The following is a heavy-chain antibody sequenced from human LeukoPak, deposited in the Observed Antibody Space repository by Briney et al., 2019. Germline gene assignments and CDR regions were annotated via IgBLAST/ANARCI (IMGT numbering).Heavy chain of an antibody. V-gene: IGHV3-23*01. J-gene: IGHJ4*02. CDR3: AKDLGYGDYVTLERADY. CDR1: GFTFSDYY. D-gene: IGHD4-17*01. CDR2: ISGSGGST. Sequence: GGSLRLSCAASGFTFSDYYMSWIRQAPGKGLEWVSAISGSGGSTYYADSVKGRFTISRDNSKNTLYLQMNSLRAEDTAVYYCAKDLGYGDYVTLERADYWGQGTLVTVSS.